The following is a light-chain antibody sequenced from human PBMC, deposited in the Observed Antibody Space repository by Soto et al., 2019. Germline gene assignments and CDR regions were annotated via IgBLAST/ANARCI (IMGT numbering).Light chain of an antibody. CDR1: QSVSSY. CDR3: QQYGGSPRT. Sequence: ELVLTQSPATLSLSPGARATLSCRASQSVSSYLAWYQQKPGQAPRLLIYGASNRATGIPDRFSGSGSGTDFTLTISRLEPEDFAVYYCQQYGGSPRTFGQGTKVDIK. V-gene: IGKV3-20*01. CDR2: GAS. J-gene: IGKJ1*01.